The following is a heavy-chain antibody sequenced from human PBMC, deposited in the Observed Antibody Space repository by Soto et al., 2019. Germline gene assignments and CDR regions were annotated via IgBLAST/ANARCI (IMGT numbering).Heavy chain of an antibody. Sequence: QVQLVQSGPEVKKPGASVKVSCKASGYTFSNHGISWVRQAPGQGLEWMGWIRPYNGNTNYAQKLQGRVTMTTDTSTSTAYMELTSLRSDVTAMYYCARRGLEPDYWGQGTLVTVSS. J-gene: IGHJ4*02. CDR1: GYTFSNHG. CDR3: ARRGLEPDY. CDR2: IRPYNGNT. V-gene: IGHV1-18*01.